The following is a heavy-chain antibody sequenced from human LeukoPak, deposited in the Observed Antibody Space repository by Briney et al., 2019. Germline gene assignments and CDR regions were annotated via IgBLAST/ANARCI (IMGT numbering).Heavy chain of an antibody. CDR3: ARDSPHRLVLQTGDEFDY. J-gene: IGHJ4*02. CDR1: GYTFTSYG. CDR2: ISASNGNT. V-gene: IGHV1-18*01. D-gene: IGHD6-19*01. Sequence: GASVKVSCKASGYTFTSYGISWVRQPPGQGLEWMGWISASNGNTNYSKKLQGRVTMTTDTSTSTAYMQLMSLRSQHTAVYYCARDSPHRLVLQTGDEFDYWGQGTLVTVSS.